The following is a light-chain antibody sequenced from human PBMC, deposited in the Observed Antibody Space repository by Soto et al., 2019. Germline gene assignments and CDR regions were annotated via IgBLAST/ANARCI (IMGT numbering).Light chain of an antibody. Sequence: QSVLTQPASVSGSPGQSITISCTGTSSDVGNYNLVSWYQHYPGKAPKLMIYEGIKRPSGVSNRFSGSKSGNTAFLTISGLQAEDEADYYCCSYAGSGTDNYVFGSGTKLTVL. V-gene: IGLV2-23*01. CDR3: CSYAGSGTDNYV. J-gene: IGLJ1*01. CDR1: SSDVGNYNL. CDR2: EGI.